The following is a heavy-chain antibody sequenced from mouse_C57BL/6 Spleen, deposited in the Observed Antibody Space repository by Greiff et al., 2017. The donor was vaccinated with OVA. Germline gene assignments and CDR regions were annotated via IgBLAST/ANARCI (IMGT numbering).Heavy chain of an antibody. J-gene: IGHJ4*01. CDR3: ARIKIRSIYGDCAMDY. D-gene: IGHD1-1*01. Sequence: QVQLQQPGAELVKPGASVKLSCKASGYTFTSYWMHWVKQRPGQGLEWIGMIHPNSGSTNYNEKFKSKATLTVDKSSSTAYMQLSSLTSEDSAVYYCARIKIRSIYGDCAMDYWGQGTSVTVSS. CDR2: IHPNSGST. CDR1: GYTFTSYW. V-gene: IGHV1-64*01.